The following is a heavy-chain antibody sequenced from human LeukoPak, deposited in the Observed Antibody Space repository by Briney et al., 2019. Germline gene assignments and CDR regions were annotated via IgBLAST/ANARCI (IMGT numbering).Heavy chain of an antibody. J-gene: IGHJ4*02. Sequence: PGGSLRLSCAASGFTFNTYWMSWVRQAPGKGLEWVANIKPDGSEKYYVDSVKGRFTISRDNAKNSLYLQMNSLRAEDTAVYYCARDWQVAGYGFDCWGQGTLVTVSS. D-gene: IGHD6-19*01. V-gene: IGHV3-7*01. CDR2: IKPDGSEK. CDR1: GFTFNTYW. CDR3: ARDWQVAGYGFDC.